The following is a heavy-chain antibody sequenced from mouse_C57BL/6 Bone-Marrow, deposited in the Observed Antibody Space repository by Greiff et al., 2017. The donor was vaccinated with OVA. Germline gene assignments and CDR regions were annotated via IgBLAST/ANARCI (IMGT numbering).Heavy chain of an antibody. CDR3: ARWAHYDYVWYFDV. Sequence: VQLQQSGAELVRPGASVKLSCKASGYTFTDYYINWVKQRPGQGLEWIARIYPGSGNTYYNEKFKGKATLTAEKSSSTAYMQLSSLTSEDSAVYFCARWAHYDYVWYFDVWGTGTTVTVSS. J-gene: IGHJ1*03. D-gene: IGHD2-4*01. V-gene: IGHV1-76*01. CDR1: GYTFTDYY. CDR2: IYPGSGNT.